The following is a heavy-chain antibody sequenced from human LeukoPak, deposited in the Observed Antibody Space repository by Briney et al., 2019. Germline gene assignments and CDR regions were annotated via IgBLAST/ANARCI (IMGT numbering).Heavy chain of an antibody. V-gene: IGHV3-11*06. J-gene: IGHJ5*02. CDR1: GFTFSDYY. Sequence: PGGSLRLSCAASGFTFSDYYMSWIRQAPGKGLEWVSYISSSSSYTNYADSVKGRFTISRDNAKNLLYLQMNSLRAEDTAVCYCARVYSSGWYGGDWFDPWGQGTLVTVSS. CDR3: ARVYSSGWYGGDWFDP. CDR2: ISSSSSYT. D-gene: IGHD6-19*01.